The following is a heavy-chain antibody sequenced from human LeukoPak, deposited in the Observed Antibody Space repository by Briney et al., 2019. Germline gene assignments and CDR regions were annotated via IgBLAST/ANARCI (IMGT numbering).Heavy chain of an antibody. CDR1: GDSVSSNSAA. CDR3: ARVFQYPTTYYYDSSGYYSLFDY. V-gene: IGHV6-1*01. Sequence: SQTLSLTCAISGDSVSSNSAAWNWIRQSPSRGLGWLGRTYYRSKWYNDYAVSVKSRITINPDTSKNQFSLQLNSVTAADTAVYYCARVFQYPTTYYYDSSGYYSLFDYWGQGTLVTVSS. J-gene: IGHJ4*02. D-gene: IGHD3-22*01. CDR2: TYYRSKWYN.